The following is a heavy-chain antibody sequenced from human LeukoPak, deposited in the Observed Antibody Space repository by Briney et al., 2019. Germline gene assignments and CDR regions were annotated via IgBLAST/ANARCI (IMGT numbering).Heavy chain of an antibody. D-gene: IGHD3-22*01. J-gene: IGHJ4*02. CDR3: ARDGDSSGYYVNFDY. CDR2: IWYDGSNK. CDR1: GFTFSSYG. Sequence: QSGRSLRLSCAASGFTFSSYGMHWVRQAPGKGLEWVAVIWYDGSNKYYADSVKGRFTISRDNAKNTLYLQMNGLRAEDTAVYYCARDGDSSGYYVNFDYWGQGTLVTVSS. V-gene: IGHV3-33*01.